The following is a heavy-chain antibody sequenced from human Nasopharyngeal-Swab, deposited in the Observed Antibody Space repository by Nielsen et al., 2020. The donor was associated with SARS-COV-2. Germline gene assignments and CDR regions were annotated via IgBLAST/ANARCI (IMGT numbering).Heavy chain of an antibody. J-gene: IGHJ4*02. Sequence: ASVKVSCKASGYTFTSYYMHWVRQAPGQGLEWMGIINPSGGSTSYAQKFQGRVTMTRDTSTSTVYMELSSLRSEDTAVYYCARGYCSSTSCYVRGNYFDYWGQGTLVTFSS. CDR2: INPSGGST. CDR3: ARGYCSSTSCYVRGNYFDY. D-gene: IGHD2-2*01. CDR1: GYTFTSYY. V-gene: IGHV1-46*01.